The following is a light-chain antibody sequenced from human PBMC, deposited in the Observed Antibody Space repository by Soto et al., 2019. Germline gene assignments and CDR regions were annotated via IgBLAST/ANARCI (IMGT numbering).Light chain of an antibody. CDR1: QSVSSSD. Sequence: EIVLTQSPGTLSLSPGERATLSCRASQSVSSSDLAWYQQTPGQAPRLLVYDTSYRATGVPDRFSGSGSGTDFTLTISRLEPEDSAVYYCQQYDSSPWTFGQGTKVEIK. J-gene: IGKJ1*01. CDR2: DTS. V-gene: IGKV3-20*01. CDR3: QQYDSSPWT.